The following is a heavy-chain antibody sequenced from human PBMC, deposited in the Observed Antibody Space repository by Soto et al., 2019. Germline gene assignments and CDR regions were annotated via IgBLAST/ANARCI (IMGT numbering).Heavy chain of an antibody. CDR1: GFTFRNYD. V-gene: IGHV3-13*05. Sequence: EVQLVESGGGLVQPGGSPRLSCEASGFTFRNYDMHWVRQGTGKGLEWVLGISAAGDPDYADSVEGRFTISRENAQNSFFLQMNSLRVGDTAVYYCARTDRDFYGLDVWGQGTTVIVSS. CDR2: ISAAGDP. J-gene: IGHJ6*02. CDR3: ARTDRDFYGLDV.